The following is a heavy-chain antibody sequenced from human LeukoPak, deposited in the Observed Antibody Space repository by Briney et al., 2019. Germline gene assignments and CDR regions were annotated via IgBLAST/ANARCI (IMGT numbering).Heavy chain of an antibody. Sequence: SETLSLTCAVYGGSFSGYYWSWIRQPPGKGLEWIGEINHSGSTNYNPSLKSRVTISVDTSKNQFSLKLSSVTAADTAVYYCGRPIRYYGSGTRGAWFDPWGQGTLVTVSS. CDR1: GGSFSGYY. D-gene: IGHD3-10*01. V-gene: IGHV4-34*01. CDR2: INHSGST. J-gene: IGHJ5*02. CDR3: GRPIRYYGSGTRGAWFDP.